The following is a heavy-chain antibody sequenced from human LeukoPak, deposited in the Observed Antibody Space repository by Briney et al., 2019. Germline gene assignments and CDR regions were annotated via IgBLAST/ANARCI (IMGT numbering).Heavy chain of an antibody. Sequence: ASVKVSCKASGYTFTGYYMHWVRQAPGQGLEWMGRINPNSGGTNYAQKFQDRVTMTRDTSISTAYMELSRLRSDDTAVYYCARDFTHYDILTGSYYYYYYMDVWGKGTTVTVSS. CDR2: INPNSGGT. J-gene: IGHJ6*03. D-gene: IGHD3-9*01. V-gene: IGHV1-2*06. CDR1: GYTFTGYY. CDR3: ARDFTHYDILTGSYYYYYYMDV.